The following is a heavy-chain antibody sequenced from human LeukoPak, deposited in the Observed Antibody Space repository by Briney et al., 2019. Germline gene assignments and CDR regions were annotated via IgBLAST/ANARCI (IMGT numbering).Heavy chain of an antibody. Sequence: SETLSLTCAVYGGSFSGYYWSWIRQPPGKGLEWIGEINHSGSTNYNPSLKSRVTISVDTSKNQFSLKLSSVTAADTAVYYCARTSSSDAFDIWGQGTMVTVSS. CDR3: ARTSSSDAFDI. CDR1: GGSFSGYY. CDR2: INHSGST. D-gene: IGHD6-13*01. J-gene: IGHJ3*02. V-gene: IGHV4-34*01.